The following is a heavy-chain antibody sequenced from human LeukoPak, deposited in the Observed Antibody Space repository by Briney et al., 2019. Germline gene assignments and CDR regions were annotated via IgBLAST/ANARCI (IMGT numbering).Heavy chain of an antibody. CDR3: ASGEARRNYYYYMDV. V-gene: IGHV1-2*02. Sequence: GASVKVSCKASGYTFTGYYMHWVRQAPGQGLEWMGWINPNSGGTNYAQKFQGRVTMTRDTSTSTAYMELRSLRSDDTAVYYCASGEARRNYYYYMDVWGKGTTVTVSS. D-gene: IGHD7-27*01. CDR1: GYTFTGYY. CDR2: INPNSGGT. J-gene: IGHJ6*03.